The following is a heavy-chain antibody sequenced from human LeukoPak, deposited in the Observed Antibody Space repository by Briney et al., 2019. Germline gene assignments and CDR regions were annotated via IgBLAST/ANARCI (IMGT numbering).Heavy chain of an antibody. CDR3: PRDASGHTDY. Sequence: GRSLRLSCAASGFTFSTYAMHWVRQAPGKGLEWVAIIWSDGSDKYYAASVKGRFSISRDNSKNTLYLQMNSLGAEDTAVYYCPRDASGHTDYWGQGTLVTVSA. CDR1: GFTFSTYA. D-gene: IGHD6-19*01. J-gene: IGHJ4*02. CDR2: IWSDGSDK. V-gene: IGHV3-33*01.